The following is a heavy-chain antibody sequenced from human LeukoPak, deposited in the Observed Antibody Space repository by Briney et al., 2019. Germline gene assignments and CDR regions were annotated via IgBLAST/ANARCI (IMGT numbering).Heavy chain of an antibody. D-gene: IGHD6-13*01. V-gene: IGHV1-2*02. CDR3: TRDSSSRPCDY. CDR1: GYTFTDYY. CDR2: INPKSGGT. Sequence: GASVKVSCKASGYTFTDYYIHWVRQAPGQGLEWMGWINPKSGGTNYAQKFQGRVTMTKDTSINTAYMELSSLTSDDTAMYYCTRDSSSRPCDYWGQGTLVTASP. J-gene: IGHJ4*02.